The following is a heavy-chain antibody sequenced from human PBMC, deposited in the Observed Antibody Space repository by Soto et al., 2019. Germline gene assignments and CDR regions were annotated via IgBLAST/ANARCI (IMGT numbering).Heavy chain of an antibody. CDR3: ARHPNLLNTAMAVDY. CDR2: IYPGDSDT. CDR1: GYSFTSYW. D-gene: IGHD5-18*01. V-gene: IGHV5-51*01. J-gene: IGHJ4*02. Sequence: GESLKISCKGSGYSFTSYWIGWVRQMPGKGLEWMGIIYPGDSDTRYSPSFQGQVTISADKSISTAYLQWSSLKASDTAMYYCARHPNLLNTAMAVDYWGQGTLVTVSS.